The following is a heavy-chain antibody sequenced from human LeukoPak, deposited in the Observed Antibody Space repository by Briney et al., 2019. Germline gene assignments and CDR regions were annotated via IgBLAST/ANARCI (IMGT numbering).Heavy chain of an antibody. CDR3: ARVADSGYDSRGYFDS. D-gene: IGHD5-12*01. V-gene: IGHV1-18*01. J-gene: IGHJ4*02. CDR2: ISPYNGNT. Sequence: GASVKVSCKASGYTFTSYDISWVRQAPGQGLEWMGWISPYNGNTNFAQKFQGRVTMTTDTSTSTAFMELRSLRPDDTAVYYCARVADSGYDSRGYFDSWGQGTLVTVSS. CDR1: GYTFTSYD.